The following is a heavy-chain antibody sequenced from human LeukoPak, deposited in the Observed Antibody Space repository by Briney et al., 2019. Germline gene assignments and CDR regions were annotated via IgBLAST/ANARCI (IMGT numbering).Heavy chain of an antibody. CDR3: ARPSNSITMVRGTSAYYFDY. CDR1: GYTFTSYY. Sequence: ASVKVSCKASGYTFTSYYMHWVRQAPGQGLEWMGIINPSGGSTSYAQKFQGRVTMTRDMSTSTVYMELSSLRSEGTAVYYCARPSNSITMVRGTSAYYFDYWGQGTLVTVSS. D-gene: IGHD3-10*01. J-gene: IGHJ4*02. V-gene: IGHV1-46*01. CDR2: INPSGGST.